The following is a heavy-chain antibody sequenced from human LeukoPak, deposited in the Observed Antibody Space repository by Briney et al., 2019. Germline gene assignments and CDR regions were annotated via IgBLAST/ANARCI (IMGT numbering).Heavy chain of an antibody. CDR1: GFSLSASGMC. J-gene: IGHJ4*02. CDR2: IDWDDYK. V-gene: IGHV2-70*11. D-gene: IGHD4-11*01. CDR3: ARTITTTVAFDY. Sequence: SGPALVKPTQTLTLTCTFSGFSLSASGMCVTWIRQPPGKALEWLARIDWDDYKYYSASLKTRLTISKDTSKNQVVLTMTNMDPVDTATYYCARTITTTVAFDYWGQGILVTASS.